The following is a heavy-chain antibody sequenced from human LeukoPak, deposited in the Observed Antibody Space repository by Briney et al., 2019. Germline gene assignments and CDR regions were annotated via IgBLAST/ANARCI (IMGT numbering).Heavy chain of an antibody. CDR1: GYSISSGYH. CDR3: ARAVGGDGSGSL. V-gene: IGHV4-61*01. CDR2: IYYRVTS. D-gene: IGHD3-10*01. J-gene: IGHJ4*02. Sequence: SETLSLTCTVSGYSISSGYHWSWIRQPPGKGLEWIGYIYYRVTSDYNPSLKSRVTMSVDMSTRQISLKLSSVTAADTAVYYCARAVGGDGSGSLWGPGTLVTVSS.